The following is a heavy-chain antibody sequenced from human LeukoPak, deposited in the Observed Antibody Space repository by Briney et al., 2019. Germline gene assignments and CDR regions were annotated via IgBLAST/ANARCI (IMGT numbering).Heavy chain of an antibody. V-gene: IGHV4-39*07. D-gene: IGHD3-10*01. CDR3: ARVLPQSLWGHHRAYYFDY. Sequence: SETLSLTCTVSGGSISSSRYYWGWIRQPPGKGLEWIGTIYYSGSTYYNTSLKSRVTISVDTSKNQFSLKLSSVTAADTAVYYCARVLPQSLWGHHRAYYFDYWGQGTLVTVSS. J-gene: IGHJ4*02. CDR1: GGSISSSRYY. CDR2: IYYSGST.